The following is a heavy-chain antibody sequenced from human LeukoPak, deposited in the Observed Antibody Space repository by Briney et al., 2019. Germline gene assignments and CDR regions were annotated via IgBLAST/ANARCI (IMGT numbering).Heavy chain of an antibody. V-gene: IGHV3-30*03. Sequence: QPGGSLRLSCAASGFTFSSYGMHWVRQAPGKGLEWVAVISYDGSNKYYADSVKGRFTISRDNSKNTLYLQMNSLRAEDTAVYYCARDPPPFTIVVVAPPVWGQGTLVTVSS. CDR2: ISYDGSNK. J-gene: IGHJ4*02. CDR3: ARDPPPFTIVVVAPPV. CDR1: GFTFSSYG. D-gene: IGHD3-3*01.